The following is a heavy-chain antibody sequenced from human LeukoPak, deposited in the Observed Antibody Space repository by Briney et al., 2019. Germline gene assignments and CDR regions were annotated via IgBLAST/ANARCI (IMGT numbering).Heavy chain of an antibody. CDR3: ARENYGGNSGWFDP. D-gene: IGHD4-23*01. CDR1: GFTVSSNY. J-gene: IGHJ5*02. V-gene: IGHV3-53*01. CDR2: IYSGGST. Sequence: GGSLRLSCAASGFTVSSNYMSWVRQAPGKGLEWVSVIYSGGSTYYADSVKGRFTISRDNSKNTLYLQMNSLRAEDTAVYYCARENYGGNSGWFDPWGQGTLVTVSS.